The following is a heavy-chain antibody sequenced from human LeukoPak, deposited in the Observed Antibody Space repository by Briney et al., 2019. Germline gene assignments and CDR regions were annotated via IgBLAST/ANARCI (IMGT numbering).Heavy chain of an antibody. Sequence: SSETLSLTCTVSGGSISNYYWSWIRQPPGKGLEWIGEINHSGSTNYNPSLKSRVTISVDTSKNQFSLKLSSVTAADTAVYYCAREGYCSSTSCYVWEYYYYYYGMDVWGQGTTVTVSS. CDR1: GGSISNYY. D-gene: IGHD2-2*01. CDR3: AREGYCSSTSCYVWEYYYYYYGMDV. J-gene: IGHJ6*02. V-gene: IGHV4-34*01. CDR2: INHSGST.